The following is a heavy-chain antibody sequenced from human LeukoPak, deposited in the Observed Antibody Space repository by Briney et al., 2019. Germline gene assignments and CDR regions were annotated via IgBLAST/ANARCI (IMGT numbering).Heavy chain of an antibody. CDR1: GGTFISYA. CDR2: IIPIFGTA. J-gene: IGHJ3*02. CDR3: ARASIAARHAFDI. D-gene: IGHD6-6*01. V-gene: IGHV1-69*13. Sequence: GASVKGSCKASGGTFISYAISWVRQAPGQGLEWMGGIIPIFGTANYAQKFQGRVTITADESTSTAYMELSRLRSDDTAVYYCARASIAARHAFDIWGQGTMVTVSS.